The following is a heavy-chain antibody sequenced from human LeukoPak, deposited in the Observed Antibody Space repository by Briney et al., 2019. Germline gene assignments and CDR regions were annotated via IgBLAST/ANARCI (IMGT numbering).Heavy chain of an antibody. Sequence: GGSLRLSCAASGFTFSSYAMHWVRQAPGKGLEYVSAISGNGGSTYYANSVKGRFTISRDNSKNTLYLQMGSLRAEDMAVYYCARVGGGYYYYYMDVWGKGTTVTVSS. CDR3: ARVGGGYYYYYMDV. D-gene: IGHD3-10*01. CDR1: GFTFSSYA. V-gene: IGHV3-64*01. CDR2: ISGNGGST. J-gene: IGHJ6*03.